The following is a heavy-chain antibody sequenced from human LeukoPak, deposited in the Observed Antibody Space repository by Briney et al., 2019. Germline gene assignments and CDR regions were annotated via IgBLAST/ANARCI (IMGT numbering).Heavy chain of an antibody. CDR2: ISASGHAT. J-gene: IGHJ4*02. CDR3: AKWPEGATPKFHH. Sequence: GGSLRLPCAASGFTFGSYAMYWVRQAPGKGLEWVSTISASGHATYYPDSVRGRFTISRDNSKSTLHLQMDSLRAEDSALYYCAKWPEGATPKFHHWGQGTLVTVSS. CDR1: GFTFGSYA. V-gene: IGHV3-23*01. D-gene: IGHD1-26*01.